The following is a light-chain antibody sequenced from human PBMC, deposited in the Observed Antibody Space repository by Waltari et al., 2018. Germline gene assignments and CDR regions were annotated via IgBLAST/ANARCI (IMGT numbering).Light chain of an antibody. Sequence: EIVMTQSPATLSVSPGERATLSCRASQSISSNLAWSQQKSGQAPRLLIYGASTRAPGIPARFSGSGSGTEFTLTISSLQSGDVAVYYCQHYNNWPPGRTFGQGTKVEIK. V-gene: IGKV3-15*01. CDR2: GAS. CDR3: QHYNNWPPGRT. CDR1: QSISSN. J-gene: IGKJ1*01.